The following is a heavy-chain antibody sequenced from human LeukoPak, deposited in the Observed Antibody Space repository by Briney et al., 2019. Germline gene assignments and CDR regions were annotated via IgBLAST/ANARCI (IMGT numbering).Heavy chain of an antibody. CDR1: GGSISRYY. CDR3: ARDSGSTPGYWYFDL. V-gene: IGHV4-59*01. CDR2: FYYSGST. Sequence: SETLSLTCTVSGGSISRYYWSWIRQTPGKGLEWIGYFYYSGSTMYNPSLKSRVTISVDTSKNQFSLRLSSVTAADTAVYYCARDSGSTPGYWYFDLWGRGTLVSVSS. J-gene: IGHJ2*01. D-gene: IGHD1-26*01.